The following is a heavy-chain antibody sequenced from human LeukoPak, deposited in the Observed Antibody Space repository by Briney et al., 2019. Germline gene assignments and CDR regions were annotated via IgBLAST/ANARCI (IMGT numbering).Heavy chain of an antibody. Sequence: SVKVSCKASGXTXXSXXXSXXXXXXGXGXXWXXXXIPILXIANYAQKFQGRVTITAEKSTSTAYMELSSLRSEDTAVYYCARVVGRDTAMVGPFAYWGQGTLVTVSS. CDR1: GXTXXSXX. CDR2: XIPILXIA. V-gene: IGHV1-69*04. CDR3: ARVVGRDTAMVGPFAY. D-gene: IGHD5-18*01. J-gene: IGHJ4*02.